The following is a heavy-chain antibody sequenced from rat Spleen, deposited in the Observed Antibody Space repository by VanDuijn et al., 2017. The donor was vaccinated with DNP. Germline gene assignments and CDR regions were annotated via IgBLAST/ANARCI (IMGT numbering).Heavy chain of an antibody. V-gene: IGHV5-58*01. CDR1: GFTFSSYW. CDR3: ATHELPAYAAFVY. Sequence: EVQLVETGGDLVPPGRSLKLSCVASGFTFSSYWMFWIRQAPGKGLEWVASINPDGGNTYCQDSVKGRFTISRDNVKRTLYLQMDSLKSEDTATYYCATHELPAYAAFVYWGQGTLVAVSS. D-gene: IGHD3-7*01. CDR2: INPDGGNT. J-gene: IGHJ3*01.